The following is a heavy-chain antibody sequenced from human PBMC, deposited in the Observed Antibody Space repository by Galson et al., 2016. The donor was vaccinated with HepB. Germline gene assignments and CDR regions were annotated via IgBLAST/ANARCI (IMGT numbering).Heavy chain of an antibody. V-gene: IGHV3-53*01. CDR3: ARDGVLGGASWFDT. J-gene: IGHJ5*02. Sequence: SLRLSCAASGFTFSSYAMTWVRQAPGKGLEWVSVIYSGGSTYYADSVKGRFTISRDNSKNTLYLQMNSLRAEDTAVYYCARDGVLGGASWFDTWGQGTLVTVSS. CDR1: GFTFSSYA. CDR2: IYSGGST. D-gene: IGHD1-26*01.